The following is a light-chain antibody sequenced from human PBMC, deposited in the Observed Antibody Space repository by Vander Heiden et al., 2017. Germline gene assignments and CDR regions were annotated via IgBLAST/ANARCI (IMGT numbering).Light chain of an antibody. Sequence: DIQMTQSPSSLSASVGDRVTITCRASQSISSYLNWYQQKPGKAPKLLIYAASSLQSGVPSRFSGSGSGTDFTLTISSLQPEDFATYYCQHSDSTHRTFGQGTKVEIK. CDR1: QSISSY. J-gene: IGKJ1*01. CDR3: QHSDSTHRT. CDR2: AAS. V-gene: IGKV1-39*01.